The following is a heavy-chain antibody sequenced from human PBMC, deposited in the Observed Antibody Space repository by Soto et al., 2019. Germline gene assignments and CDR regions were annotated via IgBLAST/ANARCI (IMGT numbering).Heavy chain of an antibody. CDR3: ASGWEKVGTTTPFAY. D-gene: IGHD1-26*01. J-gene: IGHJ4*02. V-gene: IGHV1-69*06. CDR2: IIPLFGTP. CDR1: GGTFSNYA. Sequence: QVQLVQSGAEVKKPGSSVKVSCKASGGTFSNYAINWVRQSPGQGLEWMGGIIPLFGTPNYAQKFQGRVTFTAHKSTSNAYMELKSLRSDDTAVYYCASGWEKVGTTTPFAYWGQGTLVTVSS.